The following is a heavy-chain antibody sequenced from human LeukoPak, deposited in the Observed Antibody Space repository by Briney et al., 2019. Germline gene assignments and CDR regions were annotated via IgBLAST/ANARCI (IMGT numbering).Heavy chain of an antibody. J-gene: IGHJ4*02. Sequence: GGSLRLSCAASGFTFSCYSMNWVRQAPGKGLDWVSSITAGGSFKYYADSVEGRFTISRDNAKNSLYLQMSSLTPEDTAVYYCARNYDVLTGYPYYFDHWGQGILVTVSS. CDR3: ARNYDVLTGYPYYFDH. CDR1: GFTFSCYS. D-gene: IGHD3-9*01. V-gene: IGHV3-21*01. CDR2: ITAGGSFK.